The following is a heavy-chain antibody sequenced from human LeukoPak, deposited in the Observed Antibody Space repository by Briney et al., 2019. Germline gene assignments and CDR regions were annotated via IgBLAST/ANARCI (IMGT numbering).Heavy chain of an antibody. Sequence: ASVKVSCKASGYTFTSYDINWVRQATGQGLEWMGWMNPNSGNTGYAQKFQGRVTMTRNTSISTAYMELSSLRSEDTAVYYCARAAKRITMVRGVSFSWFDPWGQGTLVTVSS. CDR3: ARAAKRITMVRGVSFSWFDP. D-gene: IGHD3-10*01. CDR1: GYTFTSYD. J-gene: IGHJ5*02. V-gene: IGHV1-8*01. CDR2: MNPNSGNT.